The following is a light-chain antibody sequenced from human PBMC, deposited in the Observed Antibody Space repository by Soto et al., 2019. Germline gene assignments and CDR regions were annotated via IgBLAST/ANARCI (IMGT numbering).Light chain of an antibody. CDR2: GAS. V-gene: IGKV3-15*01. J-gene: IGKJ1*01. Sequence: SLATVSVSQRERATLPCRASQSVSSNLAWYQQKRGQAPRLLIYGASTRATGIPARFSGSGSGTEFTLTISSLQSEDFAVYYCQLYTVWPKAFGQGTKVDIK. CDR3: QLYTVWPKA. CDR1: QSVSSN.